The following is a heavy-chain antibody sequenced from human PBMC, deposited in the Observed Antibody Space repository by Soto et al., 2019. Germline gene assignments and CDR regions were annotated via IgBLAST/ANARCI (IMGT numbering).Heavy chain of an antibody. CDR1: GFTFSSFH. J-gene: IGHJ6*02. CDR2: ITSSSDTI. D-gene: IGHD3-22*01. Sequence: HPGGSLRLSCAASGFTFSSFHMNWVRQAPGRGLEWVAYITSSSDTIYYSDSVKGRFTISRDNGKNSLFLQMNSLRDEDTAVYYCARVLVVIPPGYHYAMDFWGQGTTVTVSS. V-gene: IGHV3-48*02. CDR3: ARVLVVIPPGYHYAMDF.